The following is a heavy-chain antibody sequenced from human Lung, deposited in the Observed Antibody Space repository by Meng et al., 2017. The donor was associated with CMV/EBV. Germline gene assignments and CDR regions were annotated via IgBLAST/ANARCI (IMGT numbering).Heavy chain of an antibody. J-gene: IGHJ6*02. CDR2: ISSSGSTI. Sequence: GESLKISCAASGFTFSDYYMSWIRRAPGKGLEWVSYISSSGSTIYYADSVKGRFTISRDNAKNSLYLQMNSLRAEDTAVYYCARDAVGHYYGMDVWGQGTTVTVSS. CDR1: GFTFSDYY. CDR3: ARDAVGHYYGMDV. D-gene: IGHD3-16*01. V-gene: IGHV3-11*04.